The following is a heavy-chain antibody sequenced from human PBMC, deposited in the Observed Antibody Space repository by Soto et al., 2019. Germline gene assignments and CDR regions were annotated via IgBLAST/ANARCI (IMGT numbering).Heavy chain of an antibody. V-gene: IGHV3-7*01. J-gene: IGHJ4*02. Sequence: PGGSLRLSCAASGFAIRSYWMSWVRQAPGKGLEWVANIKQDGSDAYYADSVKGRFTISRDNSKNTLYLQMNSLRAEDTAVYYCGPDTLDYWGQGTLVTVSS. CDR1: GFAIRSYW. CDR3: GPDTLDY. CDR2: IKQDGSDA.